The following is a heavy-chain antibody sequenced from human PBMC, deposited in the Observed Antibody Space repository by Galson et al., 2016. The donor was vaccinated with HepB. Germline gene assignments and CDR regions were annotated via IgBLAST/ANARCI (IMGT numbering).Heavy chain of an antibody. J-gene: IGHJ4*02. CDR3: VKDRGCPNCRYDY. Sequence: SLRLSCAASGFTFNHYALHWVRQAPGKGLEYVSTVSADGFATYYADSVKGRFTISRDNSKNTQYLQMSSLRPEDTALYYCVKDRGCPNCRYDYWGKGALVTVSS. CDR2: VSADGFAT. V-gene: IGHV3-64D*06. D-gene: IGHD1-1*01. CDR1: GFTFNHYA.